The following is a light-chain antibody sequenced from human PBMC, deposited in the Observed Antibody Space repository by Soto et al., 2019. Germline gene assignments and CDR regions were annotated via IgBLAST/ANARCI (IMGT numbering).Light chain of an antibody. CDR2: KAS. V-gene: IGKV1-5*03. CDR3: QQYNSYSYT. CDR1: QSISSW. J-gene: IGKJ2*01. Sequence: DIQMTQSPSTLSASVGDRVTITCRASQSISSWLAWFQQKPEKAPKLLIYKASTLERGVPSRFSGSGSGTEFTLTISSLQPDDFATYYCQQYNSYSYTFGQGTKLEIK.